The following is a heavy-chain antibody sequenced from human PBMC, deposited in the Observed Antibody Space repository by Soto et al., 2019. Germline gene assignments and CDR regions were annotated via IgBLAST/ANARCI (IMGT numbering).Heavy chain of an antibody. CDR2: INPSGGST. V-gene: IGHV1-46*01. CDR3: ARDYDFWSGYENRRYYYYGMDV. CDR1: GYTFTSYY. Sequence: GASVKVSCKASGYTFTSYYMHWVRQAPGQGLEWMGIINPSGGSTSYAQKFQGRVTMTRDTSTSTVYMELSSLRSEDTAVYYCARDYDFWSGYENRRYYYYGMDVWGQGTTVTVSS. D-gene: IGHD3-3*01. J-gene: IGHJ6*02.